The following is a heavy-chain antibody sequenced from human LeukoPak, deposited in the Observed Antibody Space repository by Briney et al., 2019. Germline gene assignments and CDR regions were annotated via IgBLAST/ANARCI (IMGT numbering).Heavy chain of an antibody. CDR1: GGSISSYD. CDR3: ARGPDSSGYHFDY. Sequence: SETLSLTCTVSGGSISSYDWSWIRQPPGKGLEWIGYIYYSGSTNYNPSLKSRVTISVDTSKNQFSLRLTSVTAADTAVYYCARGPDSSGYHFDYWGQGTPVTVSS. J-gene: IGHJ4*02. V-gene: IGHV4-59*01. CDR2: IYYSGST. D-gene: IGHD3-22*01.